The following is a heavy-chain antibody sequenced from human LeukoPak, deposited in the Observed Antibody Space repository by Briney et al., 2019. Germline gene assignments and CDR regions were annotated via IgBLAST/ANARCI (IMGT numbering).Heavy chain of an antibody. CDR1: GFTFSSYG. Sequence: QTGGSLRLSCAASGFTFSSYGMHWVRQAPGKGLEWVAVISYDGSNKYYADSVKGRFTISRDNSKNTLYLQMNSLRAEDTAVYYCARAYYFDYWGQGTLVTVSS. CDR2: ISYDGSNK. J-gene: IGHJ4*02. V-gene: IGHV3-30*03. CDR3: ARAYYFDY.